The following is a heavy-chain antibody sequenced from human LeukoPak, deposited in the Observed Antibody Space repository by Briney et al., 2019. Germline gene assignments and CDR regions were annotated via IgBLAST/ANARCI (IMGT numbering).Heavy chain of an antibody. V-gene: IGHV4-39*07. D-gene: IGHD1-1*01. CDR2: IYYSGYT. J-gene: IGHJ4*02. CDR1: GGSISNYRYY. CDR3: ARDDSRNWNHEDPFDY. Sequence: SETLSLTCTVSGGSISNYRYYWGWIRQPPGKGLEWIGNIYYSGYTYYNPSLESRVTISVDTSKNQFSLKLTSVTAADTAVYYCARDDSRNWNHEDPFDYWGQGTLVTVSS.